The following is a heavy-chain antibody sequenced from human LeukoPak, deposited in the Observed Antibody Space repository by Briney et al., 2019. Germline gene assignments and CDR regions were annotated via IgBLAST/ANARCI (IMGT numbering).Heavy chain of an antibody. CDR3: ARDSMYSSGDY. V-gene: IGHV1-2*02. J-gene: IGHJ4*02. CDR2: INANSGGT. D-gene: IGHD5-18*01. CDR1: GYTFTGYY. Sequence: ASVKVSCKASGYTFTGYYMHWVRQAPGQGLEWMGWINANSGGTNYAQKIQGRVTMTRDTSITTAYMELSRLRSDDTAVYYCARDSMYSSGDYWGQGTLVTVSS.